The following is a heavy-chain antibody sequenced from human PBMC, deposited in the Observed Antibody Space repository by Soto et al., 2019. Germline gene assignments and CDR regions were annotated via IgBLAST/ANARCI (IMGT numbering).Heavy chain of an antibody. CDR3: ARDLHSSTGNWFDP. J-gene: IGHJ5*02. CDR2: ISYDGSNK. D-gene: IGHD6-13*01. Sequence: QVQLVESGGGVVQPGRSLSLSCAASGFTFSSYAMHWVRQVPGKGLEWVALISYDGSNKYYADSVKGRFTISRDNSKSTLYLHMNSLRAEDTAVYYCARDLHSSTGNWFDPWGQGTLVTVSS. V-gene: IGHV3-30-3*01. CDR1: GFTFSSYA.